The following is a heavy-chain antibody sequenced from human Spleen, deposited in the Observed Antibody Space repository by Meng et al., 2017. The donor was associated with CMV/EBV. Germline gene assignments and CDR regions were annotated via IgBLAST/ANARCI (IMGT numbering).Heavy chain of an antibody. V-gene: IGHV4-34*01. J-gene: IGHJ4*02. CDR3: ARSDFDC. Sequence: LSLTCAVYGGSFSGYYWSWIRQSPGKGLEWIGEINHSGSTNYNPSLKSRVTISVDTSKAQFSLKLSSVTAADTAVYYCARSDFDCWGQGTLVTVSS. CDR1: GGSFSGYY. CDR2: INHSGST.